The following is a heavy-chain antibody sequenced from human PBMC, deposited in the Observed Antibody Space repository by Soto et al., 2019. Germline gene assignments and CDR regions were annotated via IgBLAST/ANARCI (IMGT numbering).Heavy chain of an antibody. D-gene: IGHD1-1*01. J-gene: IGHJ6*02. CDR3: ARDGTGDYGMDV. Sequence: EVQLVESGGGLVQRGGSLRLSCEAYGFTLNDYWMHWVRQVPGKGLVWVARINADGTSASYADSVKGRFTISRDNAKNTVYLLLNSLRAEDSAVYYCARDGTGDYGMDVWGQGTTVTVSS. V-gene: IGHV3-74*01. CDR2: INADGTSA. CDR1: GFTLNDYW.